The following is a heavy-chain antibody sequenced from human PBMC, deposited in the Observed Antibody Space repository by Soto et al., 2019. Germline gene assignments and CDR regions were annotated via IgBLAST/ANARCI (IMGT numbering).Heavy chain of an antibody. D-gene: IGHD6-13*01. V-gene: IGHV4-34*01. CDR3: ARDGTLRSRYTIDY. Sequence: PSETLSLTCAVYGGSFSGYYWRWIRQPPGKGLEWIGEINHSGSTNYNPSLKSRVTISVDTSTNQFSLKLSPVTAPDTAVYYCARDGTLRSRYTIDYWGQGTLVTVSS. CDR1: GGSFSGYY. CDR2: INHSGST. J-gene: IGHJ4*02.